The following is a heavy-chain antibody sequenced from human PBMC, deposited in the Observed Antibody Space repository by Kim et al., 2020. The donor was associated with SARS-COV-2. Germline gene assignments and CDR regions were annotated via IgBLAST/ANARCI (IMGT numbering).Heavy chain of an antibody. CDR2: INTDGSNT. V-gene: IGHV3-74*03. CDR1: GFTFNNFW. J-gene: IGHJ4*02. CDR3: VRGHHVTEGGPF. D-gene: IGHD1-26*01. Sequence: GGSLRLSCAASGFTFNNFWLRWVRQAPGKGLLWVSLINTDGSNTKYADSVKGRFTISRDNAKNTLYLQMNSLRAEDTALYYCVRGHHVTEGGPFWGQGTLVTVST.